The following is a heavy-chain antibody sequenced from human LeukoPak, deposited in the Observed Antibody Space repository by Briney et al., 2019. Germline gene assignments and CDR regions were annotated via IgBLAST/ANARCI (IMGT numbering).Heavy chain of an antibody. J-gene: IGHJ4*02. D-gene: IGHD3-22*01. CDR3: ARTVYGDYYCDSSGPYYFDY. CDR1: GGSISSSSYY. CDR2: IYYSGST. Sequence: SETLSLTCTVSGGSISSSSYYWGWIRQPPGKGLEWIGSIYYSGSTYYNPSLKSRVTISVDTSKNQFSLKLSSVTAADTAVYYCARTVYGDYYCDSSGPYYFDYWGQGTLVTVSS. V-gene: IGHV4-39*07.